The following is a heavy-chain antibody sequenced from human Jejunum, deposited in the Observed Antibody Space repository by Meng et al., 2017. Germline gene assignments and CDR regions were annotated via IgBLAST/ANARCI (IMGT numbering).Heavy chain of an antibody. V-gene: IGHV3-74*01. CDR1: GFTFSSYW. J-gene: IGHJ4*02. D-gene: IGHD2-2*01. CDR2: IKSDGSST. CDR3: ASQTSTGY. Sequence: GRVVESGGGVVQPGGSLRLSCAVSGFTFSSYWMHWVRQAPGKGLVWVAHIKSDGSSTNYADSVKGRFTISRDNARNTLYLQMNSLTAEDTAVYYCASQTSTGYWGQGTLVTVSS.